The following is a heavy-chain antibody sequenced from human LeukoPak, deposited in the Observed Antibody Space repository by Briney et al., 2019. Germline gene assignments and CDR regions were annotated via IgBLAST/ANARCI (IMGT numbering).Heavy chain of an antibody. D-gene: IGHD1-26*01. Sequence: TSETLSLTCTVSGGSISSSSYYWGWIRQPPGKGLEWMGSIYYSGSTYYNPSLKSRVTISVDTSKNQFSLKLSSVTAADTAVYYCARGGGFDPWGQGTLVTVSS. J-gene: IGHJ5*02. CDR2: IYYSGST. CDR3: ARGGGFDP. CDR1: GGSISSSSYY. V-gene: IGHV4-39*07.